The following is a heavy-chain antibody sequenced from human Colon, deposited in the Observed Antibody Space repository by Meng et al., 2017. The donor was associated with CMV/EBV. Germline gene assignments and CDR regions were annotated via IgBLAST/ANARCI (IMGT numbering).Heavy chain of an antibody. D-gene: IGHD4-17*01. Sequence: GSLRLSCAVSGFSLNSYEMNWVRQAPGKGLEWISYMSSSGSISYYADSVKGRFTISRDNAKNSLFLQLNSLRAEDTAVYYCARDGRYDNGSYYYNYAMDVWGRGTMVTVSS. J-gene: IGHJ6*02. CDR2: MSSSGSIS. V-gene: IGHV3-48*03. CDR1: GFSLNSYE. CDR3: ARDGRYDNGSYYYNYAMDV.